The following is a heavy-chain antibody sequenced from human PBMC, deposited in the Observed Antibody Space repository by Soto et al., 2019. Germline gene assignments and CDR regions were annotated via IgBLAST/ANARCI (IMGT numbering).Heavy chain of an antibody. D-gene: IGHD2-15*01. Sequence: PGGSLRLSCAASGFTFSSYSMSWVRQAPGEGLEWVSGFRTSGDGGTTYYADSVKGRFTISRDNSKNMLFLQMNSLRAEDTAIYYCVRNPSLQYCSGGSCLYLWAFDIWGQGTMVTVSS. CDR3: VRNPSLQYCSGGSCLYLWAFDI. J-gene: IGHJ3*02. CDR1: GFTFSSYS. V-gene: IGHV3-23*01. CDR2: FRTSGDGGTT.